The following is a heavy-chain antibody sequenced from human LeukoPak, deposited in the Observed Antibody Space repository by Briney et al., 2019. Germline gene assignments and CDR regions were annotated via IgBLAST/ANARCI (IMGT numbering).Heavy chain of an antibody. J-gene: IGHJ4*02. CDR2: ISRSGTI. V-gene: IGHV3-48*03. D-gene: IGHD2-2*01. CDR1: GFTFSSYV. CDR3: AREWYCSRGSCYAALFDF. Sequence: GGSLRLSCAASGFTFSSYVMSWLRQAPGKGLEWVSHISRSGTIYYADSVKGRFTISRDNARNSLYLQMNNLRAEDTAVYYCAREWYCSRGSCYAALFDFWGQGTLVTVSS.